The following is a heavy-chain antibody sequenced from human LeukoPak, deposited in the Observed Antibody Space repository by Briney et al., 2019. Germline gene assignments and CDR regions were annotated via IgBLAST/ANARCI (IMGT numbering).Heavy chain of an antibody. CDR1: GDSVSSNSAA. J-gene: IGHJ4*02. V-gene: IGHV6-1*01. CDR2: TYYRSKWYN. D-gene: IGHD6-19*01. CDR3: ARGEGIAVAGTLFLFDY. Sequence: SQTLSLTCAISGDSVSSNSAAWNWIRQSPSRGLEWLGRTYYRSKWYNDYAVSVKSRITINPDASKNQFSLKLSSVTAADTAVYYCARGEGIAVAGTLFLFDYWGQGTLVTVSS.